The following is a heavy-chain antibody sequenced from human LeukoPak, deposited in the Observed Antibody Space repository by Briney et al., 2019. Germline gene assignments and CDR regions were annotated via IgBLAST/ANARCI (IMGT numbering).Heavy chain of an antibody. D-gene: IGHD3-10*01. V-gene: IGHV4-38-2*02. CDR1: GYSISSGYY. CDR2: IYHSGST. Sequence: SETLSLTCAVSGYSISSGYYWGWIRQPPGKGLEWIGSIYHSGSTYYNPSLKSRVTTSVDTSKNQFSLKLSSVTAADTAVCYCARDRELLWFGELSEYYYMDVWGKGTTVTVSS. CDR3: ARDRELLWFGELSEYYYMDV. J-gene: IGHJ6*03.